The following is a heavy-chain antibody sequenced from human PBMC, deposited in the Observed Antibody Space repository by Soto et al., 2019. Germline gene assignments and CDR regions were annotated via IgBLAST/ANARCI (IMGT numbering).Heavy chain of an antibody. CDR3: ARDIWGGVYKWFDS. CDR1: TSNRIDHG. V-gene: IGHV3-30*03. CDR2: ISNDGRFP. D-gene: IGHD3-16*01. Sequence: PVGFKRHSKTASTSNRIDHGGRWVRQAKAKGLERVAFISNDGRFPYYADSVKGLFTISRDYPKNTVDLKMNSLRNEETAVYNCARDIWGGVYKWFDSGGPGTLVTFSS. J-gene: IGHJ5*01.